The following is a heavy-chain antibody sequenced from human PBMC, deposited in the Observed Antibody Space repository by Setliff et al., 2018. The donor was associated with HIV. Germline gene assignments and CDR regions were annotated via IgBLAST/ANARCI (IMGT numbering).Heavy chain of an antibody. V-gene: IGHV4-39*07. CDR2: IYYSGST. J-gene: IGHJ4*02. CDR3: ARDRRYYDSSGYPPHFDY. CDR1: GDSISSSSNY. Sequence: SETLSLTCTVSGDSISSSSNYWGWIRQPPGKGLEWIGSIYYSGSTYYNPSLKSRVTMSVDTSKNQFSLRLSSVTAADTAVYYCARDRRYYDSSGYPPHFDYWGQGTLVTVSS. D-gene: IGHD3-22*01.